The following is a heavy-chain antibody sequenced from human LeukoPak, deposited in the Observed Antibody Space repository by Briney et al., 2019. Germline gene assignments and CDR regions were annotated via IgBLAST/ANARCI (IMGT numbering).Heavy chain of an antibody. CDR3: ARDLGIRSARIAFDY. J-gene: IGHJ4*02. CDR1: GFTFSSYA. Sequence: GRSLRLSCAASGFTFSSYAMHWVRQAPGKGLEWVAVISYDGSNKYYADSVKGRFTISRDNSKNTLYLQMNSLRAEDTAVYYCARDLGIRSARIAFDYWGQGTQVTVSS. V-gene: IGHV3-30*04. D-gene: IGHD1-14*01. CDR2: ISYDGSNK.